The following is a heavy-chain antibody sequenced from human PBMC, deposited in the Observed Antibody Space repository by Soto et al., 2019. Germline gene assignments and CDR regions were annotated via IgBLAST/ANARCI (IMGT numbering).Heavy chain of an antibody. V-gene: IGHV2-5*02. J-gene: IGHJ4*02. CDR3: ARALGSWGAYYFDY. Sequence: QITLKESGPTLVKPTQTLTLTCTVSGFSLNTYGVGVGWIRQPPGKALERLALIYWDDDKRYSPSLKSRLTITKDTSKNQVVLTMTNMDPVDTVTYYCARALGSWGAYYFDYWGQGTLVTVSS. D-gene: IGHD3-16*01. CDR1: GFSLNTYGVG. CDR2: IYWDDDK.